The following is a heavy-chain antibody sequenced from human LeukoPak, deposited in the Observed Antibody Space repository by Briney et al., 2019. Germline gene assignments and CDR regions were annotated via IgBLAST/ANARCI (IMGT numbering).Heavy chain of an antibody. D-gene: IGHD6-13*01. Sequence: ASVKVSCKAAGYTFTGYYMHWGRQAPGQGLEWMGWINPNSGGTNYAQKFQGRVTMTRDTSISTAYMGLTRLRSDDTAVYYCASGQQLILGCIDYWGQGTLVTVSS. CDR3: ASGQQLILGCIDY. CDR1: GYTFTGYY. V-gene: IGHV1-2*02. J-gene: IGHJ4*02. CDR2: INPNSGGT.